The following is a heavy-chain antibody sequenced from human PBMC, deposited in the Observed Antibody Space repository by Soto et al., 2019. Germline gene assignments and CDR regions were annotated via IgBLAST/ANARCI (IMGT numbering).Heavy chain of an antibody. V-gene: IGHV2-5*01. CDR2: IYWNDEK. Sequence: ESGTTLLHPTQTLTLNCTFSGFSLRTRGAGVGWIRQPTGKDLECLTLIYWNDEKRYSQSLKSRLTITKDASKDLVVLTMTNMDPVDTATECGAHRRRAGGTYWFDPWGQGTLVTVSS. CDR3: AHRRRAGGTYWFDP. D-gene: IGHD1-1*01. CDR1: GFSLRTRGAG. J-gene: IGHJ5*02.